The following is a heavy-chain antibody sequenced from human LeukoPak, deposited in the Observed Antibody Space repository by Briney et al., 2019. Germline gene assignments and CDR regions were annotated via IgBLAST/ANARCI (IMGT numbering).Heavy chain of an antibody. Sequence: SVKVSCKASGGTFSSYAISWVRQAPGQGLEWMGGIIPVFGTANYAQKFQGRVTITADESTSTAYMELSSLRSEDTAVYYCAGDVPDSDVGGYWGQGTLVTVSS. J-gene: IGHJ4*02. CDR1: GGTFSSYA. CDR2: IIPVFGTA. CDR3: AGDVPDSDVGGY. D-gene: IGHD1-14*01. V-gene: IGHV1-69*01.